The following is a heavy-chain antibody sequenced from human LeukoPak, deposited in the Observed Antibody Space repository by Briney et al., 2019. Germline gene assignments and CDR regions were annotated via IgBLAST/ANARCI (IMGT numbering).Heavy chain of an antibody. D-gene: IGHD2-2*01. Sequence: ASVKVPCKASGYTFTGYYMHWVRQAPGQGLEWMGWINPNSGGTNYAQKFQGRVTMTRDTSISTAYMELSRLRSDDTAVYYCASRYCSSTSCSYYYYYMDAWGKGTTVTVSS. J-gene: IGHJ6*03. CDR1: GYTFTGYY. V-gene: IGHV1-2*02. CDR3: ASRYCSSTSCSYYYYYMDA. CDR2: INPNSGGT.